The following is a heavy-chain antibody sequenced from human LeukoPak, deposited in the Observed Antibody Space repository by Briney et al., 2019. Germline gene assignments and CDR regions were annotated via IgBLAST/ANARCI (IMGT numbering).Heavy chain of an antibody. CDR3: AKGLRYCTNGVCFVEYYYYYGMDV. Sequence: GASVKVSCKASGYTFTSYYMHWVRQAPGQGLEWMGIINPSGGSTSYAQKFQGRVTMTRDTSTSTVYMELSSLRAEDTAVYYCAKGLRYCTNGVCFVEYYYYYGMDVWGQGTTVTVSS. CDR2: INPSGGST. J-gene: IGHJ6*02. V-gene: IGHV1-46*01. CDR1: GYTFTSYY. D-gene: IGHD2-8*01.